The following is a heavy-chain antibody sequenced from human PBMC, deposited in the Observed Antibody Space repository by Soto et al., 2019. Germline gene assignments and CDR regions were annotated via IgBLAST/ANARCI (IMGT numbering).Heavy chain of an antibody. Sequence: SETLSLTCTVSGGSIGSDSYYWGWIRQPPGKGLEWIGSISYNEDTYYNPSLRSRVTISVDTSKTPFSLKLSSVTAADTAVYYCAKHFYGSGSYWNFDYWRQGTLVTVPS. J-gene: IGHJ4*02. V-gene: IGHV4-39*01. CDR1: GGSIGSDSYY. CDR2: ISYNEDT. D-gene: IGHD3-10*01. CDR3: AKHFYGSGSYWNFDY.